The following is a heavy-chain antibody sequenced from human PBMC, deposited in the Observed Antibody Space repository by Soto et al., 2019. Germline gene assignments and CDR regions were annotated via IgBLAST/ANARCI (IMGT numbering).Heavy chain of an antibody. D-gene: IGHD3-22*01. Sequence: GVSLKLSSAASGFTFSSYWMSWVRQAPGKGLEWVANIKQDGSEKYYVDSVKGRFTISRDNAKNSLYLQMNSLRAEDTAVYYCARDYTRYYYDSSGYYFDYWGQGTLVTVSS. V-gene: IGHV3-7*01. CDR3: ARDYTRYYYDSSGYYFDY. CDR1: GFTFSSYW. J-gene: IGHJ4*02. CDR2: IKQDGSEK.